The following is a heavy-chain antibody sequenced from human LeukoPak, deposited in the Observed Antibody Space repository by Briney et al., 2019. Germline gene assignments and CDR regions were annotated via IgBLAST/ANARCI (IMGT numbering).Heavy chain of an antibody. CDR3: TTDGDYYDSSGRPPY. CDR1: GFTFSSNG. Sequence: PGRSLRLSCAASGFTFSSNGMHWVRQAPGKGLEWVAVISYDGSNKYYADSVKGRFTISRDNSKNTLFLQMNSLKTEDTAVYYCTTDGDYYDSSGRPPYWGQGTLVTVSS. V-gene: IGHV3-30*03. D-gene: IGHD3-22*01. J-gene: IGHJ4*02. CDR2: ISYDGSNK.